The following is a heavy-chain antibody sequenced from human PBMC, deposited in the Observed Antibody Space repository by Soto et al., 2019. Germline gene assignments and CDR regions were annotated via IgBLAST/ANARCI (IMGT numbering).Heavy chain of an antibody. V-gene: IGHV1-18*01. CDR1: GYTFTSYG. J-gene: IGHJ5*02. Sequence: QVQLVQSGAEVKKPGASVKVSCKASGYTFTSYGISWVRQAPGQGLEWMGWISVYNGNTNYAQKLQGRVTMTTDTSTRTAYMELRGLRSDDTAVYCWAWATVTTPWFDPWGQGTLVTVSS. CDR2: ISVYNGNT. CDR3: AWATVTTPWFDP. D-gene: IGHD4-17*01.